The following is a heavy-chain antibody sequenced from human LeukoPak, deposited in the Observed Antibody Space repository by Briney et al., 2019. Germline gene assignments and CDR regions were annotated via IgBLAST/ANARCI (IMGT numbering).Heavy chain of an antibody. CDR3: AKLKGKDGVRDGYET. V-gene: IGHV3-30*04. CDR1: GFTFSSYA. CDR2: ISYDGSNK. D-gene: IGHD1-1*01. J-gene: IGHJ3*02. Sequence: GRSLRLSCAASGFTFSSYAMHWVRQAPGKGLEWVAVISYDGSNKYYADSVKGRFTIARDNSKNTLYLQMNSLRAEDTALYYCAKLKGKDGVRDGYETWGQGTMVTVSS.